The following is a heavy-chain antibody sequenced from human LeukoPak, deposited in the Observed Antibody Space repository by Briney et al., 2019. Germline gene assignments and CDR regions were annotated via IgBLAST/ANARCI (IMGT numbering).Heavy chain of an antibody. CDR1: GGTFSSYA. Sequence: ASVKVSCKASGGTFSSYAISWVRQAPGQGLEWMGRIIPIFGTANYAQKFQGRVTITTDESTSTAYMELSSLRSEDTAVYYCARELSVAGTRWLDHWGQGTLVTVSP. V-gene: IGHV1-69*05. J-gene: IGHJ4*02. CDR3: ARELSVAGTRWLDH. D-gene: IGHD6-19*01. CDR2: IIPIFGTA.